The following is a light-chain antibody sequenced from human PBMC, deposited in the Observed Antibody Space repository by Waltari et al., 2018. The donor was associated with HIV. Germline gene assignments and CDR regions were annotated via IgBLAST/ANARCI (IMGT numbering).Light chain of an antibody. V-gene: IGLV1-44*01. Sequence: QSVLTQPPSASGTPGQRVTVSCSGRSSNIDSNPLHWYQHLPTTAPKLLIYSNNQRPSGVPDRFSGSKSGTSASLAISGLQSEDEADYYCAAWDDSLNAYVFGTGTKVTVL. CDR3: AAWDDSLNAYV. J-gene: IGLJ1*01. CDR1: SSNIDSNP. CDR2: SNN.